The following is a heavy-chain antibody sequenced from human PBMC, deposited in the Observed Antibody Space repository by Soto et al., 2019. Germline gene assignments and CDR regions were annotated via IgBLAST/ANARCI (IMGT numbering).Heavy chain of an antibody. D-gene: IGHD5-12*01. CDR2: IIPIFGTA. CDR1: GGTFSSYA. CDR3: ARVVATTQGIDY. J-gene: IGHJ4*02. Sequence: SVKVSCKASGGTFSSYAISWVRQAPGQGLEWMGGIIPIFGTANYAQKFQGRVTITADESTSTAYMELSSLRSEDTAVYYCARVVATTQGIDYWRQGTLVTVSS. V-gene: IGHV1-69*13.